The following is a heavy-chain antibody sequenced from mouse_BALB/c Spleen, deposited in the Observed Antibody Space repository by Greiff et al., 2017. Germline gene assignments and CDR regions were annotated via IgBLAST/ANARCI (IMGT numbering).Heavy chain of an antibody. CDR3: ARGSTVVRYFDY. V-gene: IGHV14-3*02. CDR1: GFNIKDTY. D-gene: IGHD1-1*01. J-gene: IGHJ2*01. CDR2: IDPANGNT. Sequence: EVQLQQSGAELVKPGASVKLSCTASGFNIKDTYMHWVKQRPEQGLEWIGRIDPANGNTKYDPKFQGKATITADTSSNTAYLQLSSLTSEDTAVYYCARGSTVVRYFDYWGQGTTLTVSS.